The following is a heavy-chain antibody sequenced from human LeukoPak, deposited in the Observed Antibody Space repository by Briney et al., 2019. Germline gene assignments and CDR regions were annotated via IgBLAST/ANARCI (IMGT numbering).Heavy chain of an antibody. CDR1: GFTFSSCG. D-gene: IGHD1-14*01. J-gene: IGHJ4*02. CDR2: IGPTGTDR. Sequence: TGGSLRLSCAASGFTFSSCGFNWVRQAPGKGLEWVSSIGPTGTDRYYADSVRGRFTISRDNAKNSMYLQMDSLRDEDTAVYYCATETIGRHYDYWGQGALLTVSS. V-gene: IGHV3-21*01. CDR3: ATETIGRHYDY.